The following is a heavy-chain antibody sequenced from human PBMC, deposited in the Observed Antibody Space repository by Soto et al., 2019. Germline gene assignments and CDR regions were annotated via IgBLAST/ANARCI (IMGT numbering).Heavy chain of an antibody. CDR2: MGGSSGNI. CDR3: AKGGYCSDGNCFRDRYNCFDP. J-gene: IGHJ5*02. Sequence: EVQLLESGGRLVQPRGSLRLSCAASGFTFSSYAMIWVRQAPGKGLEWVSSMGGSSGNIYYADSVKGRFTSARDISKNTLSLQMNSLRAEDTAVYYGAKGGYCSDGNCFRDRYNCFDPWGQGTLVTVSA. V-gene: IGHV3-23*01. CDR1: GFTFSSYA. D-gene: IGHD2-15*01.